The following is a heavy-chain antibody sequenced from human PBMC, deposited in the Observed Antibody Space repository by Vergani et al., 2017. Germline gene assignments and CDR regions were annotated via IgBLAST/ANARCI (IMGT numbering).Heavy chain of an antibody. Sequence: QVTLRESGPALVKPTQTLTLTCTFSGFSLSTSGMCVSWIRQPPGKALEWLALIDWDDDKYYSTSLKTRLTISKDTSKNQVVLTMTNMDPVDTATYYCARSTSGSYFPFYMGVWGKGTTVTVSS. CDR3: ARSTSGSYFPFYMGV. V-gene: IGHV2-70*01. J-gene: IGHJ6*03. CDR1: GFSLSTSGMC. CDR2: IDWDDDK. D-gene: IGHD1-26*01.